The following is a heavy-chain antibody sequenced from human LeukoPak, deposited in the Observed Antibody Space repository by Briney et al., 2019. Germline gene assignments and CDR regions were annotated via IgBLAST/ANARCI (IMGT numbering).Heavy chain of an antibody. V-gene: IGHV4-34*01. CDR2: INHSGST. J-gene: IGHJ5*02. D-gene: IGHD3-9*01. Sequence: SETLSLTCAVYGGSFSGYYWSWIRQPPGKGLEWIGEINHSGSTNYNPSLKSRVTISVDTSKNQFSLKLSSVTAADTAVYYCARAAAETGSFRDNWFDPWGQGTLVTVSS. CDR1: GGSFSGYY. CDR3: ARAAAETGSFRDNWFDP.